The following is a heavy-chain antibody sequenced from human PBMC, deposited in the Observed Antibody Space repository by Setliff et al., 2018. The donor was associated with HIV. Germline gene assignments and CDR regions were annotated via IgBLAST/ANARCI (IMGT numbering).Heavy chain of an antibody. CDR1: GGSMSGYY. Sequence: SETLSLTCSVSGGSMSGYYWNWIRQPAGKGLEWIGRIYSSGSTNHNPSLKSRVTMSVDTSKNQFSLSLSSVTAADTAVYFCARDPGYTSGSTFHFDYWGQGTLVTVSA. CDR2: IYSSGST. D-gene: IGHD5-18*01. V-gene: IGHV4-4*07. J-gene: IGHJ4*02. CDR3: ARDPGYTSGSTFHFDY.